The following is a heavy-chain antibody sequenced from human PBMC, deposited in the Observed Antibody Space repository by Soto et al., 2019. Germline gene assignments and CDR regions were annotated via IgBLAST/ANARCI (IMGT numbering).Heavy chain of an antibody. J-gene: IGHJ6*03. V-gene: IGHV3-30*18. Sequence: QVQLVESGGGVVQPGRSLRLSCVGSGFSFSSYDMNWVRQAPGTGLEWVALMSYDGSKKYYGDSVRGRVTISRDNSKNALNLRRDHLRPGDTAIYYCAKDLKPGSRWSLGGVEHCMDVWGRGTTVSVSS. CDR2: MSYDGSKK. D-gene: IGHD3-16*01. CDR3: AKDLKPGSRWSLGGVEHCMDV. CDR1: GFSFSSYD.